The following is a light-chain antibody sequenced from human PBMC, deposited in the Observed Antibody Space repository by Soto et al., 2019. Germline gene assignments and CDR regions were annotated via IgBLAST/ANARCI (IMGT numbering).Light chain of an antibody. CDR3: SSYAGSSNV. V-gene: IGLV2-8*01. CDR1: SSDVGGYNY. J-gene: IGLJ1*01. Sequence: QSVLTQPPSASGSPGQSVAISCTGTSSDVGGYNYVSWYRQHPGKAPKLMIYEVNKRPSGVPDRFSGSKPGNTASLTVSGLQAEDEADYYCSSYAGSSNVFGTGTKLTVL. CDR2: EVN.